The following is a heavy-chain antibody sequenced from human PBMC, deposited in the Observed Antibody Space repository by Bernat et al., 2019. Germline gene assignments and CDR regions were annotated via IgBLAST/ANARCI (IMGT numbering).Heavy chain of an antibody. CDR3: ARAIVVVNYFDY. D-gene: IGHD2-2*01. V-gene: IGHV3-33*01. Sequence: QVQLVESGGGVVQPGRSLRLSCAASGFTFSSYGMHWVRQAPGKGLEWVAVIWYDGTNKYYADSVKGRFTISRDNSKNTLYLQMNSLRAEDTAVYYCARAIVVVNYFDYRGQGTLVTVSS. CDR2: IWYDGTNK. J-gene: IGHJ4*02. CDR1: GFTFSSYG.